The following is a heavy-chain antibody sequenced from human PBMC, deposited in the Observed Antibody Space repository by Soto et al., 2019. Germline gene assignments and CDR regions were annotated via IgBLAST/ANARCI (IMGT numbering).Heavy chain of an antibody. CDR2: IFHTGTT. Sequence: SETXSLTCTVSGGSVSSGNYYWSWIRQPPGKGLEWIGYIFHTGTTNYNPSLKSRVTISLDTSMNQFSLKLSSVTPADTAVYYCTRAPVSGSYCFDFWGQGTPVTVSS. D-gene: IGHD1-26*01. V-gene: IGHV4-61*01. CDR1: GGSVSSGNYY. CDR3: TRAPVSGSYCFDF. J-gene: IGHJ4*02.